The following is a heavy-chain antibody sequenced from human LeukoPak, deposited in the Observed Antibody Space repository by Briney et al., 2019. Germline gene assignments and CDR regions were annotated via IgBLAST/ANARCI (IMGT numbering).Heavy chain of an antibody. CDR1: GVTFSSYS. V-gene: IGHV3-21*01. CDR3: ARISSYGADWFDP. D-gene: IGHD4-17*01. CDR2: ISSSSSYI. Sequence: GGSLRLSCAASGVTFSSYSMNWVRQAPGKGLEWVSSISSSSSYIYYADSVKGRFTISRDNAKNSLYLQMNSLRAEDTAVYYCARISSYGADWFDPWGQGTLVTVSS. J-gene: IGHJ5*02.